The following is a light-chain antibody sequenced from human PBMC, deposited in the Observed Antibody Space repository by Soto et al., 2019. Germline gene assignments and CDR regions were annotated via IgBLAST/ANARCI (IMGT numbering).Light chain of an antibody. CDR1: SSDVGGYNY. V-gene: IGLV2-8*01. Sequence: ALTQPPSASGSPGQSVAISCTGTSSDVGGYNYVSWYQQHPGKAPKLMIYEVNKRPSGVPDRFSGSKSGNTAALTVSGLQAEDEADYYCSSYAGSSNVFGTGTKLTVL. J-gene: IGLJ1*01. CDR3: SSYAGSSNV. CDR2: EVN.